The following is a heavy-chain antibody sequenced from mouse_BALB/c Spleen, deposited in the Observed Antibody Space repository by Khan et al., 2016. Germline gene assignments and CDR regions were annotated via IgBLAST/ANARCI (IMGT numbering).Heavy chain of an antibody. CDR2: IGTKANNHAT. Sequence: EVELVESGGGLVQPGGSMKLSCAASGFTFSDAWMDWVRQSPEKGLEWVAEIGTKANNHATKYAESVKGRFTISRDDSKSSVYLQMNSLRAEDTGMYYCTREVRLYFDVWGAGTTVTVSS. D-gene: IGHD2-14*01. CDR1: GFTFSDAW. CDR3: TREVRLYFDV. J-gene: IGHJ1*01. V-gene: IGHV6-6*01.